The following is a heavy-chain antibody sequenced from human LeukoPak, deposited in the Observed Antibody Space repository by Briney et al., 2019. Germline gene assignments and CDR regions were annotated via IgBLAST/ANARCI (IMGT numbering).Heavy chain of an antibody. J-gene: IGHJ5*02. D-gene: IGHD1-1*01. CDR2: IFHSGST. Sequence: SETLSLTCAVSGAFIDSNNWWSWVRQTPGKGLEWIAEIFHSGSTNYNPSLKSRVTISLDESKNQFYLKLNSVTAADTAVYYCARGHFNERFGYTTWFDTWGQGTPVTVSS. V-gene: IGHV4-4*02. CDR3: ARGHFNERFGYTTWFDT. CDR1: GAFIDSNNW.